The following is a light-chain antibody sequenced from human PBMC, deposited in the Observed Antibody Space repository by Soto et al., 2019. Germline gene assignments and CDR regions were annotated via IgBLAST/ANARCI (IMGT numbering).Light chain of an antibody. Sequence: QSALTQPASVSGSPGQSIAISCIGTSSDVGAYNYVSWYQQHPGKAPKLMIYDVTNRPSGVSDRFSGSKSGNTASLTISGLQAEDEADYYCSSYTTGRTDVFGIGTQLTVL. J-gene: IGLJ7*01. V-gene: IGLV2-14*01. CDR2: DVT. CDR3: SSYTTGRTDV. CDR1: SSDVGAYNY.